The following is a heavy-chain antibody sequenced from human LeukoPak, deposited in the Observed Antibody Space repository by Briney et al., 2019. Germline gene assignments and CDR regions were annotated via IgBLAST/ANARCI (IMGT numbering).Heavy chain of an antibody. CDR1: GGSISSGGYS. V-gene: IGHV4-30-2*01. CDR3: ARGRRGAFDY. CDR2: IYHSGST. Sequence: PSETLSLTCAVSGGSISSGGYSWSWIRQAPGKGLEWIGYIYHSGSTYCNPSLKSRVTISVDRSKNQFSLKLSSVTAADTAVYYCARGRRGAFDYWGQGTLVTVSS. J-gene: IGHJ4*02. D-gene: IGHD1-26*01.